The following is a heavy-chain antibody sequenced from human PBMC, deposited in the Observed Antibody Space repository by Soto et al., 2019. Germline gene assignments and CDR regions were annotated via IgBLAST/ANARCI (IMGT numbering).Heavy chain of an antibody. Sequence: PGGSLRLSCAASGFTFSNYAMTWVRRAPGKGLEWVSALSGSGSSTYYADSVKGRFTISRDNSKNTLYLQMNSLRAEDTAVYYCAKTGGDLRGGQEEWYYFDYWGPGTLVTVSS. D-gene: IGHD2-21*01. CDR3: AKTGGDLRGGQEEWYYFDY. CDR1: GFTFSNYA. J-gene: IGHJ4*02. CDR2: LSGSGSST. V-gene: IGHV3-23*01.